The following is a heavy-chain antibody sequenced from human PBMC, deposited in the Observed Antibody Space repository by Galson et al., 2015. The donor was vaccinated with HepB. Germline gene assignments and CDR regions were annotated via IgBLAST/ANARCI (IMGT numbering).Heavy chain of an antibody. CDR2: INTFGDEI. Sequence: LRLSCAASGFRFGNYWMHWVRQVPGRGLEWISRINTFGDEIKYADSVRGRFATSRDNAKNILYLQMYSLGAEDTGLYYCARRGGSTWFPGSGYFDLWGRGSLVTVSS. V-gene: IGHV3-74*03. CDR1: GFRFGNYW. CDR3: ARRGGSTWFPGSGYFDL. J-gene: IGHJ2*01. D-gene: IGHD2-2*01.